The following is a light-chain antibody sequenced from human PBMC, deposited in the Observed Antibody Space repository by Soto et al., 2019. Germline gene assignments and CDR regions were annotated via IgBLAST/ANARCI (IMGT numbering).Light chain of an antibody. V-gene: IGKV1-9*01. J-gene: IGKJ1*01. CDR1: QGIRSF. Sequence: DIQLTQSPSFLSASVGDRVTITCRASQGIRSFLAWYQQKPGKAPKLLIYAASTLQSGVLSRFSGSGSGTEFALTISSLQPEDFATYYCQQLNSYPRTFGQGTKVEIK. CDR3: QQLNSYPRT. CDR2: AAS.